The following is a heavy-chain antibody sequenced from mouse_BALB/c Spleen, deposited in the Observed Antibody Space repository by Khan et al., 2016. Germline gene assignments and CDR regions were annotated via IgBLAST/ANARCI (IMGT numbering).Heavy chain of an antibody. J-gene: IGHJ1*01. CDR2: INSNGGST. CDR1: GFTFSSYG. D-gene: IGHD1-1*01. Sequence: EVQLVESGGGLVQPGGSLKLSCAASGFTFSSYGMSWVRQTPDKRLELVATINSNGGSTYYPDSVKGRFTISRDNAKNTLYLQMCSLKSEDTAMYYCARDYYGSYWYFDVWGAGTTVTVSS. CDR3: ARDYYGSYWYFDV. V-gene: IGHV5-6-3*01.